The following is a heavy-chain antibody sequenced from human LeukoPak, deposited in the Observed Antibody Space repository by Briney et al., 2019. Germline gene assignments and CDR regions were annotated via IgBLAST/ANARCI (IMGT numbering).Heavy chain of an antibody. Sequence: SETLSLTCTVSGGSISSSSYYWGWIRQPPGKGLEWIGSIYYSGSTYYNPSLKGRVTISVDTSKNQFSLKLSSVTAADTAVYYCARDLIGDYVAQSDYWGQGTLVTVSS. V-gene: IGHV4-39*02. CDR1: GGSISSSSYY. CDR3: ARDLIGDYVAQSDY. J-gene: IGHJ4*02. D-gene: IGHD4-17*01. CDR2: IYYSGST.